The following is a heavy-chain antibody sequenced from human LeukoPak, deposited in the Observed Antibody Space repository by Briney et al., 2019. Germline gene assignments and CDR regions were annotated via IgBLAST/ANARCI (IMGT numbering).Heavy chain of an antibody. V-gene: IGHV3-7*01. Sequence: PGGSLRLSCAASGFTFSNHWMSWVRQAPGKGLEWVANIKQDGSEKYYVDSVKGRFTISRDNAKNSLYLQMHSLRAEDTAVYYCTRDRTTETTGGIDYWGQGTLVTVSS. CDR1: GFTFSNHW. CDR3: TRDRTTETTGGIDY. J-gene: IGHJ4*02. D-gene: IGHD4-11*01. CDR2: IKQDGSEK.